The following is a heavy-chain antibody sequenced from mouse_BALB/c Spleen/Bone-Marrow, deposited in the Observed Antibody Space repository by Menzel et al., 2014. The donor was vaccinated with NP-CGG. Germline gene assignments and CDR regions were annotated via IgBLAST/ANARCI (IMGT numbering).Heavy chain of an antibody. J-gene: IGHJ2*01. CDR2: IYPGNSDT. D-gene: IGHD3-1*01. CDR1: GYTFSNYW. Sequence: EVQLQQSGTVLARPGAAVKMSCKASGYTFSNYWMHWVKQRPGQGLEWIGTIYPGNSDTTYNEKFNGKAKLTAVTSTSTAYMELSSLTNEDAAVYYCTALARSGFDYWGQGTTLTVSS. CDR3: TALARSGFDY. V-gene: IGHV1-5*01.